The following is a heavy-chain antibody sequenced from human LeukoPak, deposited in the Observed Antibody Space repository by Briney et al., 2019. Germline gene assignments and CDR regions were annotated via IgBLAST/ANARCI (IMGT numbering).Heavy chain of an antibody. J-gene: IGHJ6*02. D-gene: IGHD6-13*01. CDR3: ASDGIAAAGHYYYGMDV. V-gene: IGHV1-69*04. CDR2: IIPILGIA. Sequence: SVTVPCMASRGTFSSYAISWVRQAPGQGLEWMGRIIPILGIANYAQKFQGRVTITADKSTSTAYMELSSLRSEDTAVYYCASDGIAAAGHYYYGMDVWGQGTLVTVSS. CDR1: RGTFSSYA.